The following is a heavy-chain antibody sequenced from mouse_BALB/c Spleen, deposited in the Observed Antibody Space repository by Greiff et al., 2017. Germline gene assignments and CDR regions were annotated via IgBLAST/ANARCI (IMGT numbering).Heavy chain of an antibody. J-gene: IGHJ3*01. D-gene: IGHD1-2*01. CDR1: GFTFSSYA. Sequence: EVHLVESGGGLVKPGGSLKLSCAASGFTFSSYAMSWVRQTPEKRLEWVATISSGGSYTYYPDSVKGRFTISRDNAKNTLYLQMSSLRSEDTAMYYCARQRTTTATFAYWGQGTLVTVSA. V-gene: IGHV5-9-3*01. CDR3: ARQRTTTATFAY. CDR2: ISSGGSYT.